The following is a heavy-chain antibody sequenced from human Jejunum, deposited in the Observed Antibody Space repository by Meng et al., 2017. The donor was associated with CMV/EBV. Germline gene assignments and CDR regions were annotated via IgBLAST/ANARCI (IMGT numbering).Heavy chain of an antibody. D-gene: IGHD6-13*01. J-gene: IGHJ5*02. CDR3: ARSGGSTWYEEKNWFDP. Sequence: SITASGVGVRWIRQRPGKALEWLALVYWDDDKRYNPSLKSRLTITRDTSKNQVVLTMNNMDPADTATYFCARSGGSTWYEEKNWFDPWGQGTLVTVSS. V-gene: IGHV2-5*02. CDR2: VYWDDDK. CDR1: SITASGVG.